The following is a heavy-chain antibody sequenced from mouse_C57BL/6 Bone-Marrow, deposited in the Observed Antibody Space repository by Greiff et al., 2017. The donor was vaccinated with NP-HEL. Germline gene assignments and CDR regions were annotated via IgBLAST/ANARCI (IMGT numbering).Heavy chain of an antibody. D-gene: IGHD1-1*01. V-gene: IGHV1-50*01. CDR1: GYTFTSYW. J-gene: IGHJ4*01. CDR2: IDPSDSYT. CDR3: AREGLRSY. Sequence: QVQLQQSGAELVKPGASVKLSCKASGYTFTSYWMQWVKQRPGQGLEWIGEIDPSDSYTNYNQKFKGKATLTVDTSSSTAYMQLSSLTSEDSAVYYCAREGLRSYWGQGTSVTVSS.